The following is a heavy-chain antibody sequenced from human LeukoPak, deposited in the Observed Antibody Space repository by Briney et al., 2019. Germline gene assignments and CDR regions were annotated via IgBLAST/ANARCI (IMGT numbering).Heavy chain of an antibody. CDR3: TTVIYNYYDSSGYSPNLDY. CDR1: GFTFSNAW. Sequence: TGGSLRLSCAASGFTFSNAWMSWVRQASGKGPEWVGRIKSKTDGGTTDYAAPVKGRFTISRDDSKNTMYLQMNSLKTEDTAVYYCTTVIYNYYDSSGYSPNLDYWGQGTLVTVSS. CDR2: IKSKTDGGTT. V-gene: IGHV3-15*01. J-gene: IGHJ4*02. D-gene: IGHD3-22*01.